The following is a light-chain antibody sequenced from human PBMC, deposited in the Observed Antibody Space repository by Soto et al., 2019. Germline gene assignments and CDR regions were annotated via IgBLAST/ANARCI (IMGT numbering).Light chain of an antibody. J-gene: IGKJ4*01. CDR3: QQYKYWPPLT. CDR1: QSVSSN. Sequence: EIVMTQSPATLSVSPGERATLSCSASQSVSSNLAWYQQKPGQAPRLLIYGASTRATGIPARFSGSGSGTAFTLTVNSLQSEDFAVYYCQQYKYWPPLTFGGGTKVAIK. CDR2: GAS. V-gene: IGKV3-15*01.